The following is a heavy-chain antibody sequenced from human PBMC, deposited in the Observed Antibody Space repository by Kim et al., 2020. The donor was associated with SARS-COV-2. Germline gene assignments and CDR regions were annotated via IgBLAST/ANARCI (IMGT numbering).Heavy chain of an antibody. D-gene: IGHD6-6*01. J-gene: IGHJ6*02. CDR3: TTALPAARGWYYGMDV. CDR2: IKSKTDGGTT. Sequence: GGSLRLSCAASGFTFSNAWMSWVRQAPGKGLEWVGRIKSKTDGGTTDYAAPVKGRFTISRDDSKNTLYLQMNSLKTEDTAVYHCTTALPAARGWYYGMDVWGQGTTVTVSS. V-gene: IGHV3-15*01. CDR1: GFTFSNAW.